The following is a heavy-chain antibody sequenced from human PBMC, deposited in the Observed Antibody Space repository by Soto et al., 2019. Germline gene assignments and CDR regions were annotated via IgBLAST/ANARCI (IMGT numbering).Heavy chain of an antibody. CDR3: ARSYYYGSGSFNY. CDR2: ITGNSARI. V-gene: IGHV3-23*01. CDR1: DSTIRRYA. D-gene: IGHD3-10*01. J-gene: IGHJ4*02. Sequence: GGSLRLSCAASDSTIRRYAMSWVRQAPGKGLEWVSGITGNSARIYYADSVKGRFTISRDNSKNTLYLQMNSLRAEDTAVYYCARSYYYGSGSFNYWGQGTLVTVSS.